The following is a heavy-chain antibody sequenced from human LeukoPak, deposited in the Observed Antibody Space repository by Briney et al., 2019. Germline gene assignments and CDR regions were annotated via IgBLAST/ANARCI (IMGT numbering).Heavy chain of an antibody. D-gene: IGHD6-19*01. V-gene: IGHV3-9*01. CDR1: GFTFSSYA. J-gene: IGHJ4*02. CDR2: ISWNSGSI. CDR3: AKDQSSGWYKGVDY. Sequence: LPGGSLRLSCAASGFTFSSYAMHWVRQAPGKGLEWVSGISWNSGSIGYADSVKGRFTISRDNAKNSLYLQMNSLRAEDTALYYCAKDQSSGWYKGVDYWGQGTLVTVSS.